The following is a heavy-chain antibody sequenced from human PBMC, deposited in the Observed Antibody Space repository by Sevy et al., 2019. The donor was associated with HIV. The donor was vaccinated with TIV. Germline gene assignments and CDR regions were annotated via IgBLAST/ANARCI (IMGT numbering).Heavy chain of an antibody. J-gene: IGHJ3*02. CDR3: ARLPSPGIAVAVQARGAFDI. CDR2: ISYDGSNK. CDR1: GFTFSSYA. Sequence: GGSLRLSCAASGFTFSSYAMHWVRQAPGKGLEWVSVISYDGSNKYYADSVKARFTISRDNSKTTLYLQMNSLRADDTAGYYCARLPSPGIAVAVQARGAFDIWGQGTMVTVSS. V-gene: IGHV3-30-3*01. D-gene: IGHD6-19*01.